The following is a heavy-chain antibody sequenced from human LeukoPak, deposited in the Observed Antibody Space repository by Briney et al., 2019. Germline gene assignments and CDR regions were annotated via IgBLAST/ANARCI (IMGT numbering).Heavy chain of an antibody. CDR1: GGSISSYY. J-gene: IGHJ5*02. V-gene: IGHV4-4*07. CDR2: IYTSGST. D-gene: IGHD3-16*02. Sequence: SETLSLTCTVSGGSISSYYWSWIRQPAGKGLEWIGRIYTSGSTGSNPSLKSRVTISVDTSKNQFSLKLSSVTAADTAVYYCARDTSFFGWFDPWGQGTLVTVSS. CDR3: ARDTSFFGWFDP.